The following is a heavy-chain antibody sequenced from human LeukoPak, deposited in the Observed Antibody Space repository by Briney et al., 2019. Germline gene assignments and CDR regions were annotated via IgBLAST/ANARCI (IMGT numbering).Heavy chain of an antibody. Sequence: GGSLRLSCAASGFTFGNYAMTWVRQAPGKGLEWVSGISGSGGTTYYADSVKGRFTISRDNPENTLYLQMNSLRVEDAAEYFCAREDQAAAFDYWGQGTLVTVSS. CDR3: AREDQAAAFDY. D-gene: IGHD2-15*01. J-gene: IGHJ4*02. CDR2: ISGSGGTT. V-gene: IGHV3-23*01. CDR1: GFTFGNYA.